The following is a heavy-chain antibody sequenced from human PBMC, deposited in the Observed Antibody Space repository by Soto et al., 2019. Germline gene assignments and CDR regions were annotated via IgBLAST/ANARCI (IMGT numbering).Heavy chain of an antibody. J-gene: IGHJ6*02. D-gene: IGHD3-10*02. V-gene: IGHV4-4*02. CDR3: ASVRGGYYYAMDV. Sequence: QVQLQESGPGLVKPSGTLSLTCAVSGGSISSSNWWSWVRQPPGKGLEWIGEIYHSGSTNYNLSLKSRVTISVDKSKNQFSLKLSAVTAADTAVYYCASVRGGYYYAMDVWGQGTTVTVSS. CDR1: GGSISSSNW. CDR2: IYHSGST.